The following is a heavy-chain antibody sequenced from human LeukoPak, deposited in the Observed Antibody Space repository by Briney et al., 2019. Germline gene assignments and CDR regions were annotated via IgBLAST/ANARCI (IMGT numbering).Heavy chain of an antibody. Sequence: ASVTVSCKASGGTFSSYAISWVRQAPGHGLEWMGGSIPIFGTANYAQTVQRRVTITTDESTSTAYLELSSLRSEDTAVYYCARERCRSTSCYPYFDYWGQGTLVTVSS. V-gene: IGHV1-69*05. D-gene: IGHD2-2*01. CDR1: GGTFSSYA. CDR3: ARERCRSTSCYPYFDY. CDR2: SIPIFGTA. J-gene: IGHJ4*02.